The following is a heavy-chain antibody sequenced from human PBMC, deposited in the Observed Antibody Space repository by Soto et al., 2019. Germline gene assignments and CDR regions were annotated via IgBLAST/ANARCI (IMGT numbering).Heavy chain of an antibody. D-gene: IGHD4-17*01. CDR3: ARTLYGDNVDY. CDR1: GYTFTSYD. CDR2: MNPNSGNT. V-gene: IGHV1-8*01. Sequence: QVQLVQSGAEVKKPGASVKVSCKASGYTFTSYDINWVRQATGQGLEWMGWMNPNSGNTGYAQKCQAGXTXTXXTSISTAYMELSSLRSEDTAVYYCARTLYGDNVDYWGQGTLVTVSS. J-gene: IGHJ4*02.